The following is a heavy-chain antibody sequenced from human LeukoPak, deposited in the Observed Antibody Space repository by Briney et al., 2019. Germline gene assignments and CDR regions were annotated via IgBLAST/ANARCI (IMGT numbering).Heavy chain of an antibody. CDR3: ASSTVYYDSSGSTITAFDI. CDR2: INPSGGST. J-gene: IGHJ3*02. V-gene: IGHV1-46*01. Sequence: ASVKVSCKASGYTFTSYYMHWVRQAPGQGLEWTGIINPSGGSTSYAQKFQGRVTMTRDMSTSTVYMELSSLRSEDTAVYYCASSTVYYDSSGSTITAFDIWGQGTMVTVSS. D-gene: IGHD3-22*01. CDR1: GYTFTSYY.